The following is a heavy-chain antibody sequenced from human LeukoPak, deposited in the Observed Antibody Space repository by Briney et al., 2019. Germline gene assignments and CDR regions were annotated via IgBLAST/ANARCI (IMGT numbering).Heavy chain of an antibody. J-gene: IGHJ5*02. CDR1: GGSISSGGYS. CDR2: IYHSGST. D-gene: IGHD4-23*01. V-gene: IGHV4-30-2*01. Sequence: SETLSLTCAVSGGSISSGGYSWSWIRQPPGKGLEWIGYIYHSGSTYYNPSLKSRVTISVDRSKNQFSLKLSSVTAADTAVYYCARGLPDYGGNSESWFDPWGQGTLVTVSS. CDR3: ARGLPDYGGNSESWFDP.